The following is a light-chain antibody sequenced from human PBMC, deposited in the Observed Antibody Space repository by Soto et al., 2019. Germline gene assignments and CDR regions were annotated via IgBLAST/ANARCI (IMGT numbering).Light chain of an antibody. J-gene: IGKJ4*01. CDR3: QQYNNWPLT. Sequence: EIVMTQSPATLSVSPGERATLSCRASQSVSTNLAWYQQKPCQAPRLLIYGESTRATGIPARFSGSGSGTEFTLTISSLQSEDFAVYYCQQYNNWPLTFGGGTKVEIK. CDR1: QSVSTN. CDR2: GES. V-gene: IGKV3D-15*01.